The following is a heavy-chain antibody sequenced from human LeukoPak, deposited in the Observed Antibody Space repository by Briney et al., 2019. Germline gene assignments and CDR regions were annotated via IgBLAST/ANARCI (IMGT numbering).Heavy chain of an antibody. V-gene: IGHV4-39*07. J-gene: IGHJ4*02. D-gene: IGHD4-23*01. CDR2: INHSGST. CDR3: ARGRLTRWPKTSYYFDY. CDR1: GGSISSSSYF. Sequence: PSETLSLTCTVSGGSISSSSYFWGWIRQPPGKGLEWIGEINHSGSTNYNPSLKSRVTISVDTSKNQFSLKLSSVTAADTAVYYCARGRLTRWPKTSYYFDYWGQGTLVTVSS.